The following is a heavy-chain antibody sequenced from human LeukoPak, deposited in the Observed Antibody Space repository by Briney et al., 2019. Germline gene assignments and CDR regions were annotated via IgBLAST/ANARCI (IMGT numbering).Heavy chain of an antibody. CDR3: ARRKYSGSRTYYFDY. Sequence: SETLSLTCTVSGGSISIYYWSWIRQPPRKGLEWIGYIYYSGSTNYNPSLKSRVTILVDTSKNQFSLKLSSVAAADTAVYYCARRKYSGSRTYYFDYWGQGTLVTVSS. J-gene: IGHJ4*02. D-gene: IGHD1-26*01. CDR2: IYYSGST. V-gene: IGHV4-59*12. CDR1: GGSISIYY.